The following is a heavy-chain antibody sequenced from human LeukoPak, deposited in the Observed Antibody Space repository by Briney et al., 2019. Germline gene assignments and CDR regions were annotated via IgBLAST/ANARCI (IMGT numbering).Heavy chain of an antibody. CDR3: ATDLPGKKYYDILTGYYKASDFDY. J-gene: IGHJ4*02. CDR1: GYTLTELS. CDR2: FDPEDGET. D-gene: IGHD3-9*01. V-gene: IGHV1-24*01. Sequence: ASVKVSCKVSGYTLTELSMHWVRQAPGKGLEWMGGFDPEDGETIYAQKFQGRVTMTEDTSTDTAYMELSSLRSEDTAVYYCATDLPGKKYYDILTGYYKASDFDYWGQGTLVTVSS.